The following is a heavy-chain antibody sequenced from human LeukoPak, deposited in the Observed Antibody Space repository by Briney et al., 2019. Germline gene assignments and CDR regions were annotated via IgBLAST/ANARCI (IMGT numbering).Heavy chain of an antibody. Sequence: SETLSLTCAVYGGSFSGYYWSWIRQPPGKGLEWIGEINHSGSTNYNPSLKSRVTISVDTSKNQFSLKLSSVTAADTVVYYCARGGDQYGVDFDYWGQGTLVTVSS. CDR1: GGSFSGYY. D-gene: IGHD4-17*01. J-gene: IGHJ4*02. CDR3: ARGGDQYGVDFDY. CDR2: INHSGST. V-gene: IGHV4-34*01.